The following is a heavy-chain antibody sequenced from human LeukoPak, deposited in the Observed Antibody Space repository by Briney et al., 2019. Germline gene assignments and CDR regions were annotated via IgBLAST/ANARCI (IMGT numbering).Heavy chain of an antibody. CDR1: GFSLSTSGMC. CDR2: IDWDEDK. Sequence: SGPTLVNPTQTLTLTCTFSGFSLSTSGMCVTWIRQPPGKALEWLARIDWDEDKYYSRSLKTRLTISKDTSENQVVLTLTNMDPVDTATYYCARMSTFCSGGSCYPNAFDIWGQGTKVTVPS. J-gene: IGHJ3*02. D-gene: IGHD2-15*01. V-gene: IGHV2-70*11. CDR3: ARMSTFCSGGSCYPNAFDI.